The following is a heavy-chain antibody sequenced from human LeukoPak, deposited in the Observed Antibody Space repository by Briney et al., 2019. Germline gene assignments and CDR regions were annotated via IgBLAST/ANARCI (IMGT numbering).Heavy chain of an antibody. D-gene: IGHD2/OR15-2a*01. Sequence: GGSLRLSCAASGFTFSSYAMSWVRQAPGKGLEWVAFIRYGGTGDYYPDSVEGRFTVSRDNSKNTLFLQMNSLRHEDTAVYFCAKDASTTSRTLDIWGQGTLVTVSS. CDR3: AKDASTTSRTLDI. CDR2: IRYGGTGD. J-gene: IGHJ3*02. CDR1: GFTFSSYA. V-gene: IGHV3-30*02.